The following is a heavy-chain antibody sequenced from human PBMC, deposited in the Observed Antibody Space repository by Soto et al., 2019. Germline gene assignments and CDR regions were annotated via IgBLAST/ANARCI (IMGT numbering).Heavy chain of an antibody. CDR2: ISYDGSLK. J-gene: IGHJ6*02. CDR1: GLTFRTSA. D-gene: IGHD6-6*01. Sequence: QVQLVESGGGMVQPGRSLRLSCTASGLTFRTSAMHWVRQAPGKGLEWVAFISYDGSLKYYAASVKGRFTISRDNSKNTLQRQMDSLRPEDTAFYYCVREDGAGRPPPYYYYGMDVWGRGTTVTVSS. CDR3: VREDGAGRPPPYYYYGMDV. V-gene: IGHV3-30-3*01.